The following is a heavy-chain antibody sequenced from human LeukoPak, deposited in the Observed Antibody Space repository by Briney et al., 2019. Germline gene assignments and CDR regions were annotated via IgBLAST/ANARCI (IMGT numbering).Heavy chain of an antibody. Sequence: SETLSLTCTVSGGSISSGGYYWSWIRQPPGEGLEWIGYIYHSGSTYYNPSLKSRVTISVDTSKNQFSLKLSSVTAADTAVYYCARGAGTGIWGQGTMVTVSS. J-gene: IGHJ3*02. V-gene: IGHV4-30-2*01. D-gene: IGHD1-14*01. CDR2: IYHSGST. CDR1: GGSISSGGYY. CDR3: ARGAGTGI.